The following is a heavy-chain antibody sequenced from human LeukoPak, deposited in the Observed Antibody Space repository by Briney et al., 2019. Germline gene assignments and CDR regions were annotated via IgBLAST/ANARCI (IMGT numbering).Heavy chain of an antibody. V-gene: IGHV4-39*07. CDR3: ARDYRTNWFDP. CDR1: GGSISSSSFH. CDR2: IYYTGNT. Sequence: SETLSLTCTVSGGSISSSSFHWGWIRQPPGKGLEWIGSIYYTGNTYYSASLKSRVTISLDTSKKQFSLNLRAVTAADAAMYYCARDYRTNWFDPWGQGTLVTVSS. D-gene: IGHD1-26*01. J-gene: IGHJ5*02.